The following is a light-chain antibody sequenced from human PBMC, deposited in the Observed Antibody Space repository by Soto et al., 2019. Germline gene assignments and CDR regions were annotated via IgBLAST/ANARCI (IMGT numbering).Light chain of an antibody. CDR3: QQSYTTVSIT. CDR1: QSISRN. Sequence: DIQMTQSPSSLSASVGDRVTITLRASQSISRNLNWYQHKPGKAPKLLIYAASSLQNGVPSRFSGRGSGTDFTLSISSLQPEDFATYYCQQSYTTVSITFGQGTRLEIK. J-gene: IGKJ5*01. V-gene: IGKV1-39*01. CDR2: AAS.